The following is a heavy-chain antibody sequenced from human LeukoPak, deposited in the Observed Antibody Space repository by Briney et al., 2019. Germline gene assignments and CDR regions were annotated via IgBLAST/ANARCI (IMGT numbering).Heavy chain of an antibody. J-gene: IGHJ6*03. Sequence: PGGSLRLSCAASGFTFCSYWMHWVRQAPGKGLVWVSRINSDGSSTSYADSVKGRFTISRDNAKNTLYLQMNSLRAEDTAVYYCTTGGCSSTSCAPFYYYYYYYMDVWGKGTTVTVSS. V-gene: IGHV3-74*01. D-gene: IGHD2-2*01. CDR2: INSDGSST. CDR1: GFTFCSYW. CDR3: TTGGCSSTSCAPFYYYYYYYMDV.